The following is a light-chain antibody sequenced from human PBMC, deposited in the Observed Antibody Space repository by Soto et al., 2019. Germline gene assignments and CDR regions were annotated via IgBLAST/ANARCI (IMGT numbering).Light chain of an antibody. CDR2: EGS. Sequence: QSALTQPASVSGSPGQSITISCTGTSSDVGSYNLVSWYQQHPGKAPKLMIYEGSKRPSGVSNRFSGSKSGNTASLTIAGLQAGDEANYYCCSYAGGSTFVVFGGGTKVTVL. J-gene: IGLJ3*02. CDR3: CSYAGGSTFVV. V-gene: IGLV2-23*03. CDR1: SSDVGSYNL.